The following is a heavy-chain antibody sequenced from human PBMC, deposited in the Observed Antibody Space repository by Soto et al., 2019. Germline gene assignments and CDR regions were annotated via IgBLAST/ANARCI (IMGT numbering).Heavy chain of an antibody. D-gene: IGHD2-2*03. J-gene: IGHJ4*02. CDR1: CGSISSGTYS. Sequence: PSETLSLTWSVSCGSISSGTYSWTFVMQPPLKGLEWIGYIYHSGTTYYNPSLKGRVTISIDRSKNQFSLKLSSVTAADTAVYYCARAGDCSSASCYDYFEYWGQGTLVTVSS. V-gene: IGHV4-30-2*01. CDR3: ARAGDCSSASCYDYFEY. CDR2: IYHSGTT.